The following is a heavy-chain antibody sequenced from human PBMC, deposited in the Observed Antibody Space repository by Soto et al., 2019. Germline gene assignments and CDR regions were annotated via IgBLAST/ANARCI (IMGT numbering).Heavy chain of an antibody. CDR1: GYTFTSYG. D-gene: IGHD6-6*01. CDR2: ISAYNGNT. J-gene: IGHJ3*02. CDR3: ARGQEDSSSASAFDI. Sequence: ASVKVSCKASGYTFTSYGISWVRQAPGQGLEWMGWISAYNGNTNYAQKLQGRVTMTTDTSTSTAYMELRSLRSDDTAVYFCARGQEDSSSASAFDIWGQGTMGTVSS. V-gene: IGHV1-18*01.